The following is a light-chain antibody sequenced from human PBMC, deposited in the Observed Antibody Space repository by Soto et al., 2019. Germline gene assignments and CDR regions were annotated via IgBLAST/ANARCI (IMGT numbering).Light chain of an antibody. CDR3: QQYINLPPYT. V-gene: IGKV3-15*01. Sequence: EIVMTQSPATLSVSPGERATLSCRASQSISTSLAWYQQSPGQAPRLLIYGASTRATGVPARFSGSGSGTDFTLTISSLQSEDFAVYYGQQYINLPPYTFGQGTKLE. CDR2: GAS. J-gene: IGKJ2*01. CDR1: QSISTS.